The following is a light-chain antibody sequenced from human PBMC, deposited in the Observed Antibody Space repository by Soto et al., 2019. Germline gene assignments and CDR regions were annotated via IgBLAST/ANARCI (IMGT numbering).Light chain of an antibody. CDR1: SNDVEFYDL. J-gene: IGLJ1*01. Sequence: QSALTQPASVSGSPVQSIAISCTGTSNDVEFYDLVSWYQQRPGTAPKLLIYEGSKRPSGVSNRFSGSKSGNTASLTIPGLQAEDEADYYCSAYAGSSTLFVFGTGTKVTVL. V-gene: IGLV2-23*01. CDR2: EGS. CDR3: SAYAGSSTLFV.